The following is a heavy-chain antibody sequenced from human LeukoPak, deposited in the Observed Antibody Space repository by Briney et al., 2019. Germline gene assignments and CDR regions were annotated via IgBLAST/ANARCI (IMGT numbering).Heavy chain of an antibody. CDR3: AKRRSMAVAEEYFDY. CDR2: ISGSGGST. D-gene: IGHD6-19*01. Sequence: QPGGSLRLSCAASGFTFSSYAVSWVRQAPGKGLEWVSGISGSGGSTYYADSVKGRFTISRDNSKSTPYVQMNSLRAEDTAVYYCAKRRSMAVAEEYFDYWGQGTLVTVSS. J-gene: IGHJ4*02. CDR1: GFTFSSYA. V-gene: IGHV3-23*01.